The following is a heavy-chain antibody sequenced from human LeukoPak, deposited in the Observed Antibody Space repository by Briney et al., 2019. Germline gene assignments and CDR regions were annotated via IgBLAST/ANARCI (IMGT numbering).Heavy chain of an antibody. Sequence: PGRSLRISCAASGFTFSNYAMHWVRQAPGKGLEWVALISYDGGKTDCADSVKGRFTISRDDSKNTLYLQMNSLRAEDTAVYYCASVPRPIDIVVVPACWGQGTLVTVSS. CDR2: ISYDGGKT. V-gene: IGHV3-30*04. D-gene: IGHD2-2*01. CDR1: GFTFSNYA. J-gene: IGHJ4*02. CDR3: ASVPRPIDIVVVPAC.